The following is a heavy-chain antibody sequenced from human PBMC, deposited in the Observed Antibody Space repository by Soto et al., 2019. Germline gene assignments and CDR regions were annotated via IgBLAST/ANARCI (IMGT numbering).Heavy chain of an antibody. D-gene: IGHD3-10*01. CDR2: ISGSGGST. CDR1: GFTFSSYA. Sequence: GGSLRLSCAASGFTFSSYAMSWVRQAPGKGLEWVSAISGSGGSTYYADSGKGRFTISRDNSKNTLYLQMNSLRAEDTAVYYCAKDSSGSGSYYYPHTKWESHGGVWGQGTTVTVSS. J-gene: IGHJ6*02. CDR3: AKDSSGSGSYYYPHTKWESHGGV. V-gene: IGHV3-23*01.